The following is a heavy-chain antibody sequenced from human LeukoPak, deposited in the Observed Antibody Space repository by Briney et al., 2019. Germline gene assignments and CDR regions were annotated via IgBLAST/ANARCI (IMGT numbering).Heavy chain of an antibody. D-gene: IGHD3-10*01. J-gene: IGHJ6*03. Sequence: SETLSLTCTVSGGSISSYYWSWIRQPPGKGLEWIGYIYYSGSTNYNPSLKSRVTISVDTSKNQFSLKLSSVTAADTAVHYCARAPRGPLDYYYYMDVWGKGTTVTISS. CDR1: GGSISSYY. V-gene: IGHV4-59*01. CDR2: IYYSGST. CDR3: ARAPRGPLDYYYYMDV.